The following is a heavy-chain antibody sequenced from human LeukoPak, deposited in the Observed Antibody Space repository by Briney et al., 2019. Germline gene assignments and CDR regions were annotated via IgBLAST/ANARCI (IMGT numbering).Heavy chain of an antibody. V-gene: IGHV4-39*07. CDR3: ARGERVPAAYSFNYYYYMDV. D-gene: IGHD2-2*01. CDR2: IYYSGST. J-gene: IGHJ6*03. Sequence: SETLSLTCTVSGGSISSSSYYWGWIRQPPGKGLEWIGSIYYSGSTYYNPSLKSRVTISVDTSKNQFSLKLNSVTAADTAVYYCARGERVPAAYSFNYYYYMDVWGKGTTVTVSS. CDR1: GGSISSSSYY.